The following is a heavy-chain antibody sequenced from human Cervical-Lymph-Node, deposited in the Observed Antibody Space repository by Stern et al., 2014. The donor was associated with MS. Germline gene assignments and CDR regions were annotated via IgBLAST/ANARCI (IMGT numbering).Heavy chain of an antibody. V-gene: IGHV4-4*02. CDR3: ARRGGQRLVHFDY. D-gene: IGHD6-13*01. CDR1: GDSISGRNW. Sequence: QVQLQESGPGLVKPSGTLSLTCAVSGDSISGRNWWSWVRQSPGKGLEWIGEIYVSGDTNYNPSLESRAIMSVERSNNQFSLRLKSVTAADTAVYYCARRGGQRLVHFDYWGQGILVTVSS. J-gene: IGHJ4*02. CDR2: IYVSGDT.